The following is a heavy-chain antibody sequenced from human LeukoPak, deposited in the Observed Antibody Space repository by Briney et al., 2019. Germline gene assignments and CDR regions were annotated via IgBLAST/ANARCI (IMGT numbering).Heavy chain of an antibody. J-gene: IGHJ4*02. V-gene: IGHV3-53*01. CDR3: ARDYRHSGYDLDY. Sequence: GGSLRLSCAASGLTVSSNYMSWVRQAPGKGLEWVSVIYSGGSTYYADSVKGRFTISRDNSKNTLYLQMNSLRAEDTAVYYCARDYRHSGYDLDYWGQGTLVTVSS. D-gene: IGHD5-12*01. CDR2: IYSGGST. CDR1: GLTVSSNY.